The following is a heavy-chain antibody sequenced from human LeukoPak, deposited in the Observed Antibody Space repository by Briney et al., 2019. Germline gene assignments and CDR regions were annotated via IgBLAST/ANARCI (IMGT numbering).Heavy chain of an antibody. D-gene: IGHD3-22*01. CDR2: TNPNIGTT. V-gene: IGHV1-2*02. CDR1: GYTFSDHT. J-gene: IGHJ3*01. CDR3: ARRYDSRGPVTFDF. Sequence: ASVKVSCEASGYTFSDHTIHWVRQAPGQGLEWMGWTNPNIGTTNYAKRFQGRLTVTRDTSINTAFMELSSLNPDDTAVFYCARRYDSRGPVTFDFWGQGTLVTVSS.